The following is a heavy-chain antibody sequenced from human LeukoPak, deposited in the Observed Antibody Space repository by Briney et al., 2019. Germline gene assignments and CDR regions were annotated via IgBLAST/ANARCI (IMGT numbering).Heavy chain of an antibody. CDR1: GYSISSGYY. V-gene: IGHV4-38-2*02. J-gene: IGHJ6*03. CDR2: FYDSGNT. Sequence: SETLSLTCTVSGYSISSGYYWGWIRQPPGRGLEWIGSFYDSGNTYYNPSLKSRVTISVDTSKNQFSLKVRSVTAADTAVYYCARGGSGWNYYMDVWGKGTTVTISS. CDR3: ARGGSGWNYYMDV. D-gene: IGHD6-19*01.